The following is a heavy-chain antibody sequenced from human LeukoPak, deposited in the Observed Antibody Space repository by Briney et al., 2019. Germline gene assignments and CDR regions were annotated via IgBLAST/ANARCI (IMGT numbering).Heavy chain of an antibody. CDR1: GFTFSRYW. V-gene: IGHV3-74*03. Sequence: GGSLRLSCVASGFTFSRYWMHWVRQAPGKGLVWVSRINSDGSSITYADSVKGRFTISRDNAKNTLYLQMTSLRVEDTAVYYCAKAPHLVAAYYFDYWGQGTLVTVSS. D-gene: IGHD2-8*02. J-gene: IGHJ4*02. CDR3: AKAPHLVAAYYFDY. CDR2: INSDGSSI.